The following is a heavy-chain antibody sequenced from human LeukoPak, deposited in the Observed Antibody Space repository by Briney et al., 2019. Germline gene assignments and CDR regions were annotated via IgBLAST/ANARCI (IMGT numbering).Heavy chain of an antibody. CDR1: GFTLEDYG. V-gene: IGHV3-9*01. CDR2: VTWSSRSK. Sequence: LPGGSLRLSCEASGFTLEDYGIHWVRQVPGKGLEWVSGVTWSSRSKKYADSVRGRFSISRDDANNSLFLQMNNLRPEDTALYYCAKDSEARSISWCSHFDLWGRGTLVTVSS. J-gene: IGHJ2*01. D-gene: IGHD6-13*01. CDR3: AKDSEARSISWCSHFDL.